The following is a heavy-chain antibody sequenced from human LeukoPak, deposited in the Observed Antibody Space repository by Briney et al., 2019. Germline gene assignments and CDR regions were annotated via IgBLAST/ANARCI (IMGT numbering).Heavy chain of an antibody. D-gene: IGHD4-17*01. CDR3: ARGDYGDYLSGMDV. V-gene: IGHV1-46*01. CDR2: INPSGGST. CDR1: GYTFTSYY. Sequence: ASVKVSCKASGYTFTSYYIHWVRQAPGQGLEWMGIINPSGGSTTYGQKFQGRVTMTRDTSTRTVYMELSSLRSEDTAVYYCARGDYGDYLSGMDVWGQGTMVTVSS. J-gene: IGHJ6*02.